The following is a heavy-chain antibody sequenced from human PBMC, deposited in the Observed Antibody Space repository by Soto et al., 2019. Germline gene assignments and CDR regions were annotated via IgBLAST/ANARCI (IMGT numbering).Heavy chain of an antibody. Sequence: ASVKVSCKVSGYSLSDLSIHWVRQAPGKGLEWMGGLDAEDGETIYAQKLQGRGTMTEDTSTDTAYMELSSLTSEDTAMYYCATLPRAIERTPAAIWSFDSWGQGTLVTVSS. CDR1: GYSLSDLS. CDR3: ATLPRAIERTPAAIWSFDS. D-gene: IGHD2-2*01. J-gene: IGHJ4*02. CDR2: LDAEDGET. V-gene: IGHV1-24*01.